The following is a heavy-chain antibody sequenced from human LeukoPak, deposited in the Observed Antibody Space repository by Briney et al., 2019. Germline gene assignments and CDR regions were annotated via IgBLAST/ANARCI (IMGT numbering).Heavy chain of an antibody. CDR3: ARDYQGGYGDKTVDY. V-gene: IGHV4-39*07. CDR1: GGSISTYY. Sequence: SETLSLTCTVSGGSISTYYWGWIRQPPGKGLEWIGSIYYSGSTYYNPSLKSRVTISVDTSKNQFSLKLSSVTAADTAVYYCARDYQGGYGDKTVDYWGQGTLVTVSS. J-gene: IGHJ4*02. D-gene: IGHD5-18*01. CDR2: IYYSGST.